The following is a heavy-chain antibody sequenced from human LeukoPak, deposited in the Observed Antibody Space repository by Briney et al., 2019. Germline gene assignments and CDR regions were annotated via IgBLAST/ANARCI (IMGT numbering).Heavy chain of an antibody. CDR1: GYTFTGYY. V-gene: IGHV1-2*02. Sequence: ASVKVSCKASGYTFTGYYMHWVRQAPGQGLEWMGWINPNSGGTNYAQKFQGRVTMTRDTSISTAYMELSRLRSDDTAVYYCARGVNYDILTGYYMMAPWGQGTLVTVSS. D-gene: IGHD3-9*01. CDR3: ARGVNYDILTGYYMMAP. CDR2: INPNSGGT. J-gene: IGHJ5*02.